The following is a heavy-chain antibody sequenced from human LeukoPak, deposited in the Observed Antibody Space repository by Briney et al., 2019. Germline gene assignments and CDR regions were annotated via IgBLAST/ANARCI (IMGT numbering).Heavy chain of an antibody. D-gene: IGHD1-14*01. J-gene: IGHJ4*02. CDR3: ARGPRRGPFDY. CDR2: INPSGGST. CDR1: GYTFTSYY. Sequence: ASVKVSCKASGYTFTSYYMHWVRRAPGQGLEWMGIINPSGGSTSYAQKFQGRVTMTRATSTSTVYMELSSLRSEDTAVYYCARGPRRGPFDYWGQGTLVTVSS. V-gene: IGHV1-46*01.